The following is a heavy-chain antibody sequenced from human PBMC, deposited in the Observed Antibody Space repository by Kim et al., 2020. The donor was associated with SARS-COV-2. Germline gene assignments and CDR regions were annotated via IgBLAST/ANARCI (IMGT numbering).Heavy chain of an antibody. Sequence: PPPRSGVTKSVDTSKNQFSLKLSSVTAADTAVYYCARDYYASGSYGWFDPWGQGTLVTVSS. CDR3: ARDYYASGSYGWFDP. V-gene: IGHV4-39*07. D-gene: IGHD3-10*01. J-gene: IGHJ5*02.